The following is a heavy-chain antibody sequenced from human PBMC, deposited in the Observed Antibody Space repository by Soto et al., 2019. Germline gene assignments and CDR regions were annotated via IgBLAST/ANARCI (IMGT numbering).Heavy chain of an antibody. CDR2: IYYSGST. J-gene: IGHJ3*02. CDR1: GGSISSYY. V-gene: IGHV4-59*01. Sequence: PSETLSLTCTVSGGSISSYYWSWIRQPPGKGLEWIGYIYYSGSTNYNPSLKSRVTISVDTSKNQFSLKLSSVTAADTAVYYCARDRAYYYDSSGYYYGSAFDIWGQGTMVTVSS. D-gene: IGHD3-22*01. CDR3: ARDRAYYYDSSGYYYGSAFDI.